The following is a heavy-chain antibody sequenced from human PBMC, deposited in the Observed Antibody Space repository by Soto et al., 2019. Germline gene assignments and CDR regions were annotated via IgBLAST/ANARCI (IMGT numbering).Heavy chain of an antibody. CDR1: GFTFSDYG. J-gene: IGHJ4*02. V-gene: IGHV3-33*01. CDR3: ARDRGGATLTFDY. CDR2: IWHDGNNK. Sequence: LRLSCAASGFTFSDYGMHWVRQAPGKGLDWVAIIWHDGNNKYYADSVKGRFTISRDTSKNTLILQMNSLRVEDTAVYFCARDRGGATLTFDYWGQGVPVTVSS. D-gene: IGHD1-26*01.